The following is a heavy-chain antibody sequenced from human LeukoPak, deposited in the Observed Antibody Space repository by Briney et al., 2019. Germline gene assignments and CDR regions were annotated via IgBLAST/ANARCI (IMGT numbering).Heavy chain of an antibody. Sequence: GGSLRLSCAASGFTFSGSAMHWVRQASGKGLEWVGRIRSKANNYATACAASVKGRFTISRDDSKNTAYLQMNSLKTEDTAVYYCTPVGATTSHLTDYWGQGTLVTVSS. D-gene: IGHD1-26*01. CDR1: GFTFSGSA. J-gene: IGHJ4*02. V-gene: IGHV3-73*01. CDR2: IRSKANNYAT. CDR3: TPVGATTSHLTDY.